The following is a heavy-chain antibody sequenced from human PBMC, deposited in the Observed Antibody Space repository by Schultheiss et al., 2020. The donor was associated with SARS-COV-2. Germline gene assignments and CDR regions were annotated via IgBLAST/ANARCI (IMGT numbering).Heavy chain of an antibody. D-gene: IGHD4-11*01. V-gene: IGHV5-51*01. CDR1: GYSFTTYW. J-gene: IGHJ4*02. CDR3: AVTVTTVY. Sequence: KVSCKGSGYSFTTYWIGWVRQMPGKGLEWMGIIYPGDSDTRYSPSFQGQVTISADKSTSTAYLQWRSLKASDTAMYYCAVTVTTVYWGQGTLVTVSS. CDR2: IYPGDSDT.